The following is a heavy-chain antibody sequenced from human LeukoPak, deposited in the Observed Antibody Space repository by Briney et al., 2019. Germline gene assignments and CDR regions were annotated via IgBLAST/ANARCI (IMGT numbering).Heavy chain of an antibody. CDR1: AFTFSSYA. V-gene: IGHV3-23*01. J-gene: IGHJ4*02. CDR3: AKEVAGYSNGWYSSRTVES. D-gene: IGHD6-19*01. CDR2: ISGSGGAT. Sequence: PGGSLRLSCAASAFTFSSYAMSWVRQAPGKGLERVSAISGSGGATYYADSVKGRFTISRDNSKNTLYMQMNSLRVEDTAVYYCAKEVAGYSNGWYSSRTVESWGQGTLVTVSS.